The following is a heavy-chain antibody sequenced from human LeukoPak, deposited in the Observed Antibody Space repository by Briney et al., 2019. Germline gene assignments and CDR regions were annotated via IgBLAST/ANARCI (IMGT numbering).Heavy chain of an antibody. V-gene: IGHV4-59*01. CDR1: GGSISSYY. J-gene: IGHJ6*02. CDR2: IYYSGST. CDR3: ARGRSYGVPAARYYYYGMDV. D-gene: IGHD2-2*01. Sequence: SETLSLTCTVSGGSISSYYWSWIRQPPGKGLEWIGYIYYSGSTNYNPSLKSRVTISVDTSKNQFSLKLSSVTAADTAVYYCARGRSYGVPAARYYYYGMDVWGQGTTVTVSS.